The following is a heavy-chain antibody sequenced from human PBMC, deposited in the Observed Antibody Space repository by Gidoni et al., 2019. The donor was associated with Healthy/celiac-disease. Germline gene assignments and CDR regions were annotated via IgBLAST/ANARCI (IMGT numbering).Heavy chain of an antibody. CDR2: IIPIFGTA. CDR3: ARAGYSYGQPEYYFDY. Sequence: QVQLVQSGAEVKKPGSSVKVSCKASGGTFSRYAISWVRQAPGQGLEWMGGIIPIFGTANYAQKFQGRVTITADESTSTAYMELSSLRSEDTAVYYCARAGYSYGQPEYYFDYWGQGTLVTVSS. CDR1: GGTFSRYA. D-gene: IGHD5-18*01. V-gene: IGHV1-69*01. J-gene: IGHJ4*02.